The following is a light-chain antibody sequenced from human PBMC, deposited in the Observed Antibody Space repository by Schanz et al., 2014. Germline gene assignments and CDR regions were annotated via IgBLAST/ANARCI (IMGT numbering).Light chain of an antibody. CDR2: AAS. CDR1: QSISSY. Sequence: DIQMTQSPSSLSASVGDRVTITCRASQSISSYLNWYQQKPGKAPKLLIYAASSLQSGVPSRFSGSGSGTDFTLTISSLQPEDFATYYCHQTYSVPFTFGPGTKVDTK. CDR3: HQTYSVPFT. J-gene: IGKJ3*01. V-gene: IGKV1-39*01.